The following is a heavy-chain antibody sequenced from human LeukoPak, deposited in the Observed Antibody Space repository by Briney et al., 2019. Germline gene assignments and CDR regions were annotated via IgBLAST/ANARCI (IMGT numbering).Heavy chain of an antibody. D-gene: IGHD1-26*01. V-gene: IGHV4-34*01. CDR2: INHSGST. CDR3: ARGNFSGSYLRNFDY. J-gene: IGHJ4*02. CDR1: GGSFSGYY. Sequence: SETLALTWAVYGGSFSGYYWSWIRQPPGKGPGWIGEINHSGSTNDNPSLKSRVTISVDTSKNQFSLKLSSVTAADTAVYYCARGNFSGSYLRNFDYWGQGTLVTVSS.